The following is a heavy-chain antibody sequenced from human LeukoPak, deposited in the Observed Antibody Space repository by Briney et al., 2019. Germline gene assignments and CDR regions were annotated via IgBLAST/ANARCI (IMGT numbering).Heavy chain of an antibody. CDR3: ARGGDSGYDPFDY. CDR1: GYTFTSYY. D-gene: IGHD5-12*01. V-gene: IGHV1-46*01. CDR2: VHPSSGST. Sequence: GASVKVSCKASGYTFTSYYMHWVRQAPGQGLEWMGIVHPSSGSTNYPQKFQGRVTMTRDTSTTTVYMVLSNLRSDDTAVYYCARGGDSGYDPFDYWGQGTLVTVSS. J-gene: IGHJ4*02.